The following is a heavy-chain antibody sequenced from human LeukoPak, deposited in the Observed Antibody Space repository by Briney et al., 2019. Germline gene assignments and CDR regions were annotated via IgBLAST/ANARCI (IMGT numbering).Heavy chain of an antibody. D-gene: IGHD2-8*02. Sequence: PSETLPLTCTVSGGSISSSSYYWGWIRQPPGKGLEWIGNIYYSGNTYYNPSLYSRVTISVDTSKNQFSLKLSSVTAADTAVYYCARRGMTRGMFDFWGQGTLVTVSS. CDR3: ARRGMTRGMFDF. V-gene: IGHV4-39*01. CDR1: GGSISSSSYY. J-gene: IGHJ4*02. CDR2: IYYSGNT.